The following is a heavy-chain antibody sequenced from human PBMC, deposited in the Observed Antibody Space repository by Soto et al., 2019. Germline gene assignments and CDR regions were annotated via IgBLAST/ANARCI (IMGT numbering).Heavy chain of an antibody. CDR2: INVGNGNP. J-gene: IGHJ4*02. CDR1: GYTFTAFA. V-gene: IGHV1-3*01. Sequence: QVQLVRSGAEVKRPGASVKVSCKASGYTFTAFALHWVRRAPGQGPEFMGWINVGNGNPTYSQKFQGRITFTRDTSGTTAFMELSSLRSEDTAVYYCARGRSSGYDLGYWGQGTLVTVSS. CDR3: ARGRSSGYDLGY. D-gene: IGHD5-12*01.